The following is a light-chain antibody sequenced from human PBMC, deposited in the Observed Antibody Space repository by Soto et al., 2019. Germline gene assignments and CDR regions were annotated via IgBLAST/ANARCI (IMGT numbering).Light chain of an antibody. CDR3: QQYNKWPYT. J-gene: IGKJ2*01. Sequence: EIVMTQSPATLSVSPGERATLSCRASQSVSSNLAWYQQKPGQAPRLLIYGASTRATGIPARFSGSGSGTEFTLTISSLQSEYFAVYCCQQYNKWPYTFGQGTKLEIK. V-gene: IGKV3-15*01. CDR1: QSVSSN. CDR2: GAS.